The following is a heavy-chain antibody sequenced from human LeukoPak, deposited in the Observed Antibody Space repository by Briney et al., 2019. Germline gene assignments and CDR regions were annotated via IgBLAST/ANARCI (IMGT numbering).Heavy chain of an antibody. CDR3: ARSSAAAGPTHNWFDP. D-gene: IGHD6-13*01. V-gene: IGHV4-59*08. CDR2: IWYSGST. CDR1: SGSINNYC. Sequence: PSETLSLTCTVSSGSINNYCWNWIRQPPGKGLEYIGYIWYSGSTSYNPSLESRVTISVDTSKNQFSLKLTSVTAADTAVYYCARSSAAAGPTHNWFDPWGQGTLVTVSS. J-gene: IGHJ5*02.